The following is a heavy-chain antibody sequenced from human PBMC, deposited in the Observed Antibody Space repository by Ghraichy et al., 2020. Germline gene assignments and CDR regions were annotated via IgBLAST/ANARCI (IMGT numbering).Heavy chain of an antibody. J-gene: IGHJ4*02. V-gene: IGHV4-4*02. CDR3: AREASGSYPHIDY. CDR1: GGSISSSNW. Sequence: GSLSLTCAVSGGSISSSNWWSWVRQPPGKGLEWIWEIYHSGNTNYHPSLKSRVTISVDKSKNQFSLKLSSVTAADTAVYYCAREASGSYPHIDYWGQGTLVTVSS. D-gene: IGHD1-26*01. CDR2: IYHSGNT.